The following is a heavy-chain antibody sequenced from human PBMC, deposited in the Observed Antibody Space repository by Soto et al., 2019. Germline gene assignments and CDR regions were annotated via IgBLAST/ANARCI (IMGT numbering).Heavy chain of an antibody. D-gene: IGHD3-10*01. CDR1: GFTFSDYY. V-gene: IGHV3-11*01. J-gene: IGHJ4*02. CDR3: ASDPYYYASGY. Sequence: QVQLVESGGGLVQPGGSLRLSCAASGFTFSDYYMTWIRQAPGKGLEWVSKISGSGATTYYADSVKGRFTVSRDNAKNAVYLQMDSLRAEDTAVYYCASDPYYYASGYWGQGTLLIVSS. CDR2: ISGSGATT.